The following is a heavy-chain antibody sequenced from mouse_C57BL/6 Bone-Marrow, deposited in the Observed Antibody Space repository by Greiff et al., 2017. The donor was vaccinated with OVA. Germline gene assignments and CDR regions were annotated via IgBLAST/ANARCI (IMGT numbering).Heavy chain of an antibody. V-gene: IGHV5-17*01. J-gene: IGHJ4*01. CDR1: GFTFSDYG. Sequence: EVQLQESGGGLVKPGGSLKLSCAASGFTFSDYGMHWVRQAPEKGLEWVAYISSGSSTIYYADTLKGRFTISRDNAKNTLFLQMTSLRSEDTAMYYCANPYYDGYYYAMDYWGQGTSVTVSS. CDR2: ISSGSSTI. D-gene: IGHD2-3*01. CDR3: ANPYYDGYYYAMDY.